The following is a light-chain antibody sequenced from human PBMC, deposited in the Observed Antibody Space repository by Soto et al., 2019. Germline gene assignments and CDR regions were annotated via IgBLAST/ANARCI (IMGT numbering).Light chain of an antibody. CDR1: SSVVGSYNL. J-gene: IGLJ1*01. V-gene: IGLV2-23*01. CDR3: CSYAGSSTYV. CDR2: EGS. Sequence: QSALTQPASVSGSPGQSITISCTGTSSVVGSYNLVSWYRQHPGKAPKLMIYEGSKRPSGVSNRFSGSKSGNTASLAISGLQAEDEADYYCCSYAGSSTYVFGTGTKVTVL.